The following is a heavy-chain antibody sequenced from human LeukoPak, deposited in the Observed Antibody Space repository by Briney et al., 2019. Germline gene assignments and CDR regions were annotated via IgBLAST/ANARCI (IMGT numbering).Heavy chain of an antibody. Sequence: ASVKVSCKASGGTFSSYAISWVRQAPGQGLEWMGWINPNSGGTNYAQKFQGRVTMTRDTSISTAYMEPSRLRSDDTAVYYCARGGITIFGVVEIYYYYYMDVWGKGTTVTVSS. CDR3: ARGGITIFGVVEIYYYYYMDV. J-gene: IGHJ6*03. CDR2: INPNSGGT. V-gene: IGHV1-2*02. CDR1: GGTFSSYA. D-gene: IGHD3-3*01.